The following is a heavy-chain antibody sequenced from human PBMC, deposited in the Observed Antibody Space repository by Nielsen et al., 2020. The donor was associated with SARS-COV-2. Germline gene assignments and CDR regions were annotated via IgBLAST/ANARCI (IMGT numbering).Heavy chain of an antibody. CDR1: GGSIRSYF. J-gene: IGHJ5*01. CDR2: IFTSGST. D-gene: IGHD6-19*01. CDR3: ARGNSSPNWFDS. V-gene: IGHV4-4*07. Sequence: SETLSLTCTVSGGSIRSYFWSWIRQPAGKGLEWIGRIFTSGSTNYNPSLKSRVTMSVDTSKNQFSLKLSSVTAADTAVYYCARGNSSPNWFDSWGQGTLVTSPQ.